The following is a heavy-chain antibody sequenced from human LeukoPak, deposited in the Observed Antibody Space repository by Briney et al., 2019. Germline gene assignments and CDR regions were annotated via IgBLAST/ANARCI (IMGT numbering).Heavy chain of an antibody. CDR1: GGSFSGYY. V-gene: IGHV4-34*01. CDR2: INHSGST. J-gene: IGHJ6*02. D-gene: IGHD3-3*01. CDR3: AGRYYDFWSGYPRGYYGMDV. Sequence: PSETLSLTCAVYGGSFSGYYWSWIRQPPGKGLEWIGEINHSGSTNYNPSLKSRVTISVDTSKNQFSLKLSSVTAADTAVYYCAGRYYDFWSGYPRGYYGMDVWGQGTTVTVSS.